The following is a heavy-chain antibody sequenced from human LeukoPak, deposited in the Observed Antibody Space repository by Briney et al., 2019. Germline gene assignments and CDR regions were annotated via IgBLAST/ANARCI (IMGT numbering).Heavy chain of an antibody. D-gene: IGHD4-17*01. CDR2: AISSGVSA. Sequence: GGSLRLSCAASGFTFSSYAMSWVRQAPGKGLEWVSIAISSGVSAYYADSVKGRFTISRDNSKNTLYLQMNNLRAEDTAIYYCAKDLRAMTTVTPFDYWGQGTLVTVSS. CDR1: GFTFSSYA. CDR3: AKDLRAMTTVTPFDY. V-gene: IGHV3-23*01. J-gene: IGHJ4*02.